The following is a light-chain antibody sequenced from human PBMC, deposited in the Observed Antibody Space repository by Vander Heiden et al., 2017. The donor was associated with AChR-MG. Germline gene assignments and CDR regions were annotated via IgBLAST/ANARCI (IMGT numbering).Light chain of an antibody. Sequence: QLVLTQPPPWPGTPGQRITISCSGSTPSVGNNPVTWFQQLPVAAPKLLIYDDSQRPSGVPDRFSGSRSGTSASLAISGLQSEDEADYYCVTWDDSLNGRVFGGGTKLTVL. V-gene: IGLV1-44*01. CDR3: VTWDDSLNGRV. CDR2: DDS. J-gene: IGLJ3*02. CDR1: TPSVGNNP.